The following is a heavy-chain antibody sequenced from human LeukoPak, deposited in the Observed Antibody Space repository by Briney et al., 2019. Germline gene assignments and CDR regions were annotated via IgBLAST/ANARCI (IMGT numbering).Heavy chain of an antibody. V-gene: IGHV1-69*05. J-gene: IGHJ2*01. CDR2: IIPIFGTA. CDR1: GGTFSSYA. D-gene: IGHD6-6*01. Sequence: SVKVSCKASGGTFSSYAISWVRQAPGQGLEWMGGIIPIFGTANYAQKFQGRVTITTDESTSTAYMELSSLRSEDTAVYYCASGISSSQSWWYFDLWGRGTLVTVSS. CDR3: ASGISSSQSWWYFDL.